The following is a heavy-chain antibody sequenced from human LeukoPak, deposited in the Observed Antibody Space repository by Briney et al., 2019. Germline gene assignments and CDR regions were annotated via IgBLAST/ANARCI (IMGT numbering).Heavy chain of an antibody. CDR3: AKERHRSSWYIGSE. J-gene: IGHJ4*02. V-gene: IGHV3-9*01. Sequence: PGRSLRLSCAASGFTFDDYGMHWVRQAPGKGLEWVSGISWNSGSIGYADSVKGRFTISRDNAKNSLYLQMNNLRVEDTALYYCAKERHRSSWYIGSEWGQGTLVTVSA. D-gene: IGHD6-13*01. CDR2: ISWNSGSI. CDR1: GFTFDDYG.